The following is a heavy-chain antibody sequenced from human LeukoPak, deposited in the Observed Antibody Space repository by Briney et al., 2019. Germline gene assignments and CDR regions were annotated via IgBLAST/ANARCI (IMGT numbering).Heavy chain of an antibody. D-gene: IGHD2-21*02. Sequence: ASVKVSCKASGYTFTGYAISWVRQAPGQGLEWMGIINPSGGSTSYAQKFQGRVTMTRDTSTSTVYMELSSLRSEDTAVYYCAREHTPLAYCGGDCYSGGFDPWGQGTLVTVSS. V-gene: IGHV1-46*01. CDR2: INPSGGST. J-gene: IGHJ5*02. CDR1: GYTFTGYA. CDR3: AREHTPLAYCGGDCYSGGFDP.